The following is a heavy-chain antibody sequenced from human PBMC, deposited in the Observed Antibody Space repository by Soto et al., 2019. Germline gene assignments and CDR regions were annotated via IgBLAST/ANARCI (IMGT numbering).Heavy chain of an antibody. CDR2: IYATGTT. CDR1: GASISGFY. V-gene: IGHV4-4*07. Sequence: QVQLQESGPGLVKPSETLSLTCTVSGASISGFYCIWIRKSAGKGLEWIGRIYATGTTDYNPSLKSRVMMSVDTSKKQFSLNLRSVTAADTAVYYCVRDGTKTLRDWFDPWGQGISVTVSS. CDR3: VRDGTKTLRDWFDP. J-gene: IGHJ5*02. D-gene: IGHD1-1*01.